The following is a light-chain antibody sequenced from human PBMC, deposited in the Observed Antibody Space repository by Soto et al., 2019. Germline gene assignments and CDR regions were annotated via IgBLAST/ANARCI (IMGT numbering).Light chain of an antibody. CDR2: SAS. V-gene: IGKV1-39*01. CDR3: QQYATSPWT. J-gene: IGKJ1*01. CDR1: QSISSY. Sequence: DIQLTQSTSSLSASVGDRVTITCLASQSISSYLNWYQQKPGKAPKRLIYSASSLQSGVPSRFIGSGSCTDFTLTITRLEPEDFAVYYCQQYATSPWTFGLGTKVDIK.